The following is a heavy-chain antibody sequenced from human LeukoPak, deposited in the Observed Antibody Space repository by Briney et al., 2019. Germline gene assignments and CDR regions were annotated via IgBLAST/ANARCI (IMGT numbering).Heavy chain of an antibody. CDR1: GFTFSSYW. D-gene: IGHD3-10*01. V-gene: IGHV3-7*03. CDR2: IKQDGSEK. CDR3: ARYWGGSGSYYKPRKYFDY. J-gene: IGHJ4*02. Sequence: QSGGSLRLSCAASGFTFSSYWMSWVRQAPGKGLEWVANIKQDGSEKYYVDSVKGRFTISRDNAKNSLYLQMNSLRAEDTAVYYCARYWGGSGSYYKPRKYFDYWGQGTLVTVSS.